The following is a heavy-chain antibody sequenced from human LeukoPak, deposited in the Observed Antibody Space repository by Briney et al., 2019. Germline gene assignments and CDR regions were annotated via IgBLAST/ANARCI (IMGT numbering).Heavy chain of an antibody. J-gene: IGHJ4*02. CDR2: ISSSSSYI. V-gene: IGHV3-21*01. D-gene: IGHD1-1*01. CDR3: ARIDWNDELVDY. Sequence: TGGSLSLSCAASGFTFSSYSMNWVRQAPGKGLEWVSSISSSSSYIYYADSVKGRFTISRDNAKNSLYLQMNSLRAEDTAVYYCARIDWNDELVDYWGQGTLVTVSS. CDR1: GFTFSSYS.